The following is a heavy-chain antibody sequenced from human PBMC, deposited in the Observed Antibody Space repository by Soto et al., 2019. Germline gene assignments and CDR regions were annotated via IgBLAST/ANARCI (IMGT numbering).Heavy chain of an antibody. CDR2: IRTDGGTT. V-gene: IGHV3-74*01. Sequence: PGGSLRLSCAASGFTFSSYWMHWVRQAPGKGLVWVSRIRTDGGTTTYADSVTGRFTISRDNAKNMLYLQMNSLRAEDTAVYYFARKSYYGSTYYFDYWGQGTLVTVSS. CDR3: ARKSYYGSTYYFDY. CDR1: GFTFSSYW. J-gene: IGHJ4*02. D-gene: IGHD3-10*01.